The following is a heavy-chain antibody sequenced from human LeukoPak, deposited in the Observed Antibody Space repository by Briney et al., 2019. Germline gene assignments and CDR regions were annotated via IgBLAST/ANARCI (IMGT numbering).Heavy chain of an antibody. CDR2: IYYSGST. D-gene: IGHD3-16*02. CDR1: GGSFSGYY. V-gene: IGHV4-59*01. Sequence: PSETLSLTCAVYGGSFSGYYWSWIRQPPGKGLEWIGYIYYSGSTNYNPSLKSRVTISVDTSKNQFSLKLSSVTAADTAVYYCARGVYDYVWGSYRYFDYWGQGTLVTVSS. CDR3: ARGVYDYVWGSYRYFDY. J-gene: IGHJ4*02.